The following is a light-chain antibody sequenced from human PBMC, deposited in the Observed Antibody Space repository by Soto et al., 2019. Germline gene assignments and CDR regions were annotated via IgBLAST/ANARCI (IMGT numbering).Light chain of an antibody. CDR3: QQYRT. CDR2: DAS. CDR1: QSISSW. Sequence: DIQMTQSPSTLSASVGDRFTITCLASQSISSWLAWYQQKPGKAPKLLIYDASSLESGVPSRFSGSGSGTEFTLTISSLQPDDFATYYCQQYRTFGQGTKVE. J-gene: IGKJ1*01. V-gene: IGKV1-5*01.